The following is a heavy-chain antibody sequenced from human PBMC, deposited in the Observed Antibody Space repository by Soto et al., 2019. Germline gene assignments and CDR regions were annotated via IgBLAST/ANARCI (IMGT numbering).Heavy chain of an antibody. J-gene: IGHJ4*02. CDR1: GFTFSSYS. CDR3: AREGPMVTTWGDFDC. CDR2: ISSSTSTI. D-gene: IGHD4-17*01. V-gene: IGHV3-48*01. Sequence: EVQLVESGGGLVQPGGSLRLSCAASGFTFSSYSMNWFRHSPGKGLEWVSYISSSTSTIDYADSVKGRFTISRDNAKNSLYLQMNSLRAEDTAVYYCAREGPMVTTWGDFDCWGQGTLVTVSS.